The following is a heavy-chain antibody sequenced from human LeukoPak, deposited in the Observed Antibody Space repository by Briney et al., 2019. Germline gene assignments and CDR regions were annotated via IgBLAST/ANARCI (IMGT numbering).Heavy chain of an antibody. CDR3: ARGCSSTSCLPDY. J-gene: IGHJ4*02. D-gene: IGHD2-2*01. V-gene: IGHV1-2*02. CDR2: INPNNGGT. CDR1: GYTFTSYY. Sequence: ASVKVSCKASGYTFTSYYMHWVRQAPGQGLEWMGWINPNNGGTNYAQKFQGRVTMTRDTSFSTAYMELNSLRSDDTALYSCARGCSSTSCLPDYWGQGTLVTVSS.